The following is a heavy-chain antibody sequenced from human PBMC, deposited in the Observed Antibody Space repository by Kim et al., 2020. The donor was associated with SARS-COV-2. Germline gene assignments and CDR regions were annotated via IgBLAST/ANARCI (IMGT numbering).Heavy chain of an antibody. D-gene: IGHD3-22*01. CDR3: ATLDSSGYYKEYYFDH. CDR1: GYTLTELS. J-gene: IGHJ4*02. V-gene: IGHV1-24*01. Sequence: ASVKVSCKVSGYTLTELSMHWVRQAPGKWLEWMGGFDPEDGETIYAQKFQGRVTMTEDTSTDTAYMELSSLRSEDTAVYYCATLDSSGYYKEYYFDHWGQGTLVTVSS. CDR2: FDPEDGET.